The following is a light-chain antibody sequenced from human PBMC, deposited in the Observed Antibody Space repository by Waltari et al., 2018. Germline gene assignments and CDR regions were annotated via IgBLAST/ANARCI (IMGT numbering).Light chain of an antibody. Sequence: QAVVTQEPSLTVSPGGTVILTCGSSTGVVTSGHFAFWFQQKPGQAPKTLIHHTVNTHSWTPARFSGSLLGDKAALTLSDAQPEDEADYFCLLSYSGARRVFGGGTKLTVL. CDR3: LLSYSGARRV. V-gene: IGLV7-46*01. J-gene: IGLJ3*02. CDR2: HTV. CDR1: TGVVTSGHF.